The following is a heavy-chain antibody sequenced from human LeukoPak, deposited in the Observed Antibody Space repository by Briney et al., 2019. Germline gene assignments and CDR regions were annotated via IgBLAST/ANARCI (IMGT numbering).Heavy chain of an antibody. V-gene: IGHV4-39*01. CDR1: GGSISSSSYY. J-gene: IGHJ4*02. Sequence: PSETLSLTCTVSGGSISSSSYYWGWIRQPPGKGLEWIGSIYYSGSTYYNPSLKSRVTISVDTSKNQFSLKLSSVTAADTAVYYCASVVVTAIPVHWGQGTLVTVSS. CDR3: ASVVVTAIPVH. D-gene: IGHD2-21*02. CDR2: IYYSGST.